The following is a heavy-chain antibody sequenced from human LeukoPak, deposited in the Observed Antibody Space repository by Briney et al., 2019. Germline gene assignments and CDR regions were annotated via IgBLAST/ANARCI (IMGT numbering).Heavy chain of an antibody. D-gene: IGHD6-19*01. CDR3: ARGVAGSYYFDY. J-gene: IGHJ4*02. CDR2: IYYSGST. CDR1: GGSISSYY. V-gene: IGHV4-59*01. Sequence: SSETLSLTCTVSGGSISSYYWSWIRQPPGKGLEWIGYIYYSGSTNYNPSLKSRVTISVDTSKNQLSLKLSSVTAADTAVYYCARGVAGSYYFDYWGQGTLVTVSS.